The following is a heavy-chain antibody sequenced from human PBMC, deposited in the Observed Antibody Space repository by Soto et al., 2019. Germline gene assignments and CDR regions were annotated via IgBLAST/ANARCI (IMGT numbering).Heavy chain of an antibody. D-gene: IGHD3-16*01. CDR3: AKDQITYSSKLNYFDY. CDR2: ISGSGGST. Sequence: GESLKISCAASGFTFSSYAMSWVRQAPGKGLEWVSAISGSGGSTYYADSVKGRFTISRDNSKNTLYLQMNSLRAEDTAVYYCAKDQITYSSKLNYFDYWGQGALVTVSS. J-gene: IGHJ4*02. V-gene: IGHV3-23*01. CDR1: GFTFSSYA.